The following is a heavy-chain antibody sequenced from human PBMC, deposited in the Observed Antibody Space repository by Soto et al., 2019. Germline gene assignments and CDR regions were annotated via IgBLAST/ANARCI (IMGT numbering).Heavy chain of an antibody. V-gene: IGHV1-2*02. D-gene: IGHD1-26*01. Sequence: QVQLVQSGAEVKKPGASVKVSCKASGYTFTGYYMHWVRQAPGQGLEWMGWINPNSGGTNYAQKFQGRGTITRDTCISTAYMELSRLRSDDTAVYYCGAQKGGSSLKNWFDPWGQGTMVTVSS. CDR3: GAQKGGSSLKNWFDP. CDR2: INPNSGGT. CDR1: GYTFTGYY. J-gene: IGHJ5*02.